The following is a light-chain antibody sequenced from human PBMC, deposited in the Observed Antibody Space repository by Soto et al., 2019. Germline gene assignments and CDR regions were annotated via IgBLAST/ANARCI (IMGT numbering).Light chain of an antibody. CDR1: SSNIGVYT. CDR2: SNS. V-gene: IGLV1-44*01. J-gene: IGLJ3*02. CDR3: AAWDDSLNAWV. Sequence: QSVPTQPPSASGAPGQRVTISCSGSSSNIGVYTVNWYQQLPGTDPTLLTYSNSNRPSGVPDRFSGSKYGTSASLAIGGRQSADEAEDYCAAWDDSLNAWVFGGGTKLTVL.